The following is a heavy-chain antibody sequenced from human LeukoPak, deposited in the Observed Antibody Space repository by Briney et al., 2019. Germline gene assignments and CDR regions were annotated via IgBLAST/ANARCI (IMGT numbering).Heavy chain of an antibody. CDR3: ARVQINVLRYFDWPNPFDP. D-gene: IGHD3-9*01. Sequence: SGTLSLTCAVSGSSISSSNWWSWVRQPPGKGLDWIGEIYHSGSTNYNPSLKSRVTISVDKSKNQFSLKLSSVTAADTAAYYCARVQINVLRYFDWPNPFDPWGQGTLVTVSS. V-gene: IGHV4-4*02. CDR1: GSSISSSNW. J-gene: IGHJ5*02. CDR2: IYHSGST.